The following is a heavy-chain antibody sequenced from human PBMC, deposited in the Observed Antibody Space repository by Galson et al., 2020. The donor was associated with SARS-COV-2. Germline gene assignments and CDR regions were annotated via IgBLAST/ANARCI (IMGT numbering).Heavy chain of an antibody. CDR3: ARDQSRGYYYTGMDV. V-gene: IGHV3-11*06. D-gene: IGHD2-2*01. J-gene: IGHJ6*02. CDR2: ISSSSSYT. CDR1: GFTFSDHY. Sequence: GESLKISCAASGFTFSDHYMSWIRQAPGKGLEWVSYISSSSSYTKYADSVKGRFTISRDSARNSLYLQMNSLRAEDTAVYFCARDQSRGYYYTGMDVWGQGTTVTVSS.